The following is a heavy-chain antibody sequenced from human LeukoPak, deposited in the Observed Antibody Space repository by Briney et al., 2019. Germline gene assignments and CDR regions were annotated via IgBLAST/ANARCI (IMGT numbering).Heavy chain of an antibody. J-gene: IGHJ4*02. Sequence: SVMVSCKASGGTFSNYEISWVRQAPGQGLEWMGGIIPIFVTSNYAQRFQGRVTITADESTTTAYMELSSLRSEDTAVYYCARGATVATMYSPFDYWGQGTLVTVSS. CDR2: IIPIFVTS. CDR3: ARGATVATMYSPFDY. CDR1: GGTFSNYE. D-gene: IGHD5-12*01. V-gene: IGHV1-69*13.